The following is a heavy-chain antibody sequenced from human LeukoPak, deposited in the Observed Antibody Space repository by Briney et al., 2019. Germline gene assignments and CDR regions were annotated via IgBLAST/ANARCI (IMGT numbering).Heavy chain of an antibody. CDR3: ARVGGRYSPLGY. CDR2: MRQDGSVK. J-gene: IGHJ4*02. Sequence: GGSLRLSCEGSGFSFSTSWMTWVRQAPGKGLEWVANMRQDGSVKNYVDSVKGRFTISRDNAKNSLYLQMISLRAEDTAVYYCARVGGRYSPLGYWGQGTLVTVSS. CDR1: GFSFSTSW. V-gene: IGHV3-7*01. D-gene: IGHD3-16*02.